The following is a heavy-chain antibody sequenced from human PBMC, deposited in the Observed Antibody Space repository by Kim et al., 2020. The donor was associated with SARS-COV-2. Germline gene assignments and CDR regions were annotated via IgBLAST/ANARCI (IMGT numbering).Heavy chain of an antibody. CDR1: GFTFSSYV. J-gene: IGHJ4*01. V-gene: IGHV3-30-3*01. Sequence: GGSLRLSCAASGFTFSSYVMHWVRQAPGKGLEWVTIISYDGSNKYYADFVKGRFTISRDNSKNTLYLQMNSLRADDTAVYYCARSRDDYNYRHFDYWGHGTLVTVSS. CDR2: ISYDGSNK. D-gene: IGHD4-4*01. CDR3: ARSRDDYNYRHFDY.